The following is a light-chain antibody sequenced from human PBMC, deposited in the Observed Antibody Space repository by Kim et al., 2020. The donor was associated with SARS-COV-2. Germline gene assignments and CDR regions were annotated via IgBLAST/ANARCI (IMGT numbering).Light chain of an antibody. Sequence: ATINCKSSQSVFYSSNKKNYFAWYQQKPGQPPKLLFYWASSRESGVPDRFSGSGSGTDFTLTISSLQAEDVAVYYCQQYYSTPYTFGQGTKVDIK. CDR3: QQYYSTPYT. CDR1: QSVFYSSNKKNY. CDR2: WAS. J-gene: IGKJ2*01. V-gene: IGKV4-1*01.